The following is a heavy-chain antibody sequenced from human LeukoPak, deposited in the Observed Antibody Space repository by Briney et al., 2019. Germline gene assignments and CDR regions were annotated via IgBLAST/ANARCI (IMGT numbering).Heavy chain of an antibody. J-gene: IGHJ4*02. CDR2: INHSGST. CDR3: ARRGGGYSYGRRNYFDC. V-gene: IGHV4-34*01. CDR1: GGSFSGYY. Sequence: SETLSLTCAVYGGSFSGYYWSWIRQPPGKGLEWIGEINHSGSTNYNPSLKSRVTISVDTSKNQFSLKLSSVTAADTAVYYCARRGGGYSYGRRNYFDCWGQGTLVTVSS. D-gene: IGHD5-18*01.